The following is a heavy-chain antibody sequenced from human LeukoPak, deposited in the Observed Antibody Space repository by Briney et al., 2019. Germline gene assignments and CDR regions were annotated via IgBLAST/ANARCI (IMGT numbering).Heavy chain of an antibody. CDR2: IIPIFGTA. V-gene: IGHV1-69*05. Sequence: GASVKVSCKASGYTFTSYGISWVRQAPGQGLEWMGGIIPIFGTANYAQKFQGRVTITTDESTSTAYMELSSLRSEDTAVYYCARGETFVGTAMVTVGAFDIWGQGTMVTVSS. D-gene: IGHD5-18*01. J-gene: IGHJ3*02. CDR1: GYTFTSYG. CDR3: ARGETFVGTAMVTVGAFDI.